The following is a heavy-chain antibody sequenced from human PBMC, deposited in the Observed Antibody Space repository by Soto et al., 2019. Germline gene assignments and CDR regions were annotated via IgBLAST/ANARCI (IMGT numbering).Heavy chain of an antibody. J-gene: IGHJ5*02. CDR1: GGSISSYY. V-gene: IGHV4-59*08. D-gene: IGHD2-2*01. CDR2: VFHSGST. CDR3: ASLGEPPTSDSSVVRFDP. Sequence: SETLSLTCTVSGGSISSYYWSWIRQPPGKGLVWIGYVFHSGSTNYNPSLKSRVTISVDTSKNQFSLKLSSVTAADTALYYFASLGEPPTSDSSVVRFDPWGQGTLVTVSS.